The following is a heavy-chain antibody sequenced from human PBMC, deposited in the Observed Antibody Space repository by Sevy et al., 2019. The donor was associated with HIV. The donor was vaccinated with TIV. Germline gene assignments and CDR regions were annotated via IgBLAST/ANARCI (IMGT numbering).Heavy chain of an antibody. CDR1: GFTFSIYW. J-gene: IGHJ4*02. V-gene: IGHV3-7*01. D-gene: IGHD5-18*01. CDR2: IKEDGSAE. CDR3: ARDSPGYGAYDY. Sequence: GGSLRLSYAASGFTFSIYWMTWVRQAPGKGLEWVANIKEDGSAEYYVDSVKGRFTISRDNAKNSLFLQLNSLRVEDTAMYYCARDSPGYGAYDYLGQGTLVTVSS.